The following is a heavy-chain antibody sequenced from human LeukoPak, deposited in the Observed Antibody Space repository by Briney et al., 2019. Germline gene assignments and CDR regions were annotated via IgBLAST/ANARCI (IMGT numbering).Heavy chain of an antibody. CDR3: ASEKGSGSYSLFDY. V-gene: IGHV4-59*08. CDR1: GGSISSYY. Sequence: PSETLSLTCTVSGGSISSYYWSWIRQPPGKGLEWIGYIYYSGSTNYNPSLKSRVTISVDTSKNQFSLKLSSVTAADTAVYYCASEKGSGSYSLFDYWGQGTLVTVSS. D-gene: IGHD3-10*01. J-gene: IGHJ4*02. CDR2: IYYSGST.